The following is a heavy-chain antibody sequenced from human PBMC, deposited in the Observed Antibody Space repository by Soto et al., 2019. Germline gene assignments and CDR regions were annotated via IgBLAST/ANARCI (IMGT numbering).Heavy chain of an antibody. V-gene: IGHV4-39*01. D-gene: IGHD4-17*01. CDR1: GGSITSSRYF. J-gene: IGHJ4*02. CDR2: IHYSGDT. Sequence: QLQLQASGPGLVKPSETLSLTCTVSGGSITSSRYFWGWIRQPPGKGLEWIASIHYSGDTYYKPSLRGRVTISVDTSKNQFSLKLISVTAADTAVYYCARHSPPAYGVAADSWGQGTLVTVSS. CDR3: ARHSPPAYGVAADS.